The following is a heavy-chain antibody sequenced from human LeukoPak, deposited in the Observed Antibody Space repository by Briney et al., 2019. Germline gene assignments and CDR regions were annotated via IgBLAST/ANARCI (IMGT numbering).Heavy chain of an antibody. CDR3: VSSYCSGGSCYSASGY. J-gene: IGHJ4*02. D-gene: IGHD2-15*01. CDR1: GVTFSSYW. CDR2: INNDGSST. Sequence: GVSLRLSCAASGVTFSSYWMHWVRQAPGKGLVWVSRINNDGSSTSYADSVKGRFTISRDNAKNTLYLQMNSLRAEDTAVYYCVSSYCSGGSCYSASGYWGQGTLVTVSS. V-gene: IGHV3-74*01.